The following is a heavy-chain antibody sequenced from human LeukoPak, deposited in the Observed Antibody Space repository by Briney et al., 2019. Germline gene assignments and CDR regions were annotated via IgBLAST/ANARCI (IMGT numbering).Heavy chain of an antibody. CDR3: ARDTPGTAVGGIDV. J-gene: IGHJ3*01. CDR1: GYTFTSYD. CDR2: MNPNSGNT. Sequence: ASVKVSCKASGYTFTSYDINWVRQATGQGLEWMGWMNPNSGNTGYAQKFQGRVTITRNTSISTAYMELSSLRSEDTAVYYCARDTPGTAVGGIDVWGQGTLVTVSS. D-gene: IGHD5-18*01. V-gene: IGHV1-8*03.